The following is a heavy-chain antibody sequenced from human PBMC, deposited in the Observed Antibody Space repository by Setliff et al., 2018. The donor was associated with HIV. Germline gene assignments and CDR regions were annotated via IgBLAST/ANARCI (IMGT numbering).Heavy chain of an antibody. CDR2: INPKSGGT. V-gene: IGHV1-2*06. D-gene: IGHD3-10*01. CDR1: GYTFTDYY. Sequence: GASVKVSCKASGYTFTDYYIHWVRQAPGQGLEWMGRINPKSGGTNYVRKFQGRVTMTRDTSINTAYLELSRLTSEDTAVYYCARGKGVGGVIITGGLDVWGKGTTVTVSS. CDR3: ARGKGVGGVIITGGLDV. J-gene: IGHJ6*04.